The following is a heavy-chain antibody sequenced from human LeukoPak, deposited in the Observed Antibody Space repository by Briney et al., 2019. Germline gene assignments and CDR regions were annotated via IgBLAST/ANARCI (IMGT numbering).Heavy chain of an antibody. CDR3: ARGRYCSGGTCYFDY. D-gene: IGHD2-15*01. Sequence: GGSLGLSCAASGFSFSSYLMHWVRQAPGKGLVWVSRINSDGTTTTYADSVKGRFTVSRDNAKNTPYLQMNSLRAEDTAVYYCARGRYCSGGTCYFDYWGQGALVTVSS. CDR2: INSDGTTT. J-gene: IGHJ4*02. V-gene: IGHV3-74*01. CDR1: GFSFSSYL.